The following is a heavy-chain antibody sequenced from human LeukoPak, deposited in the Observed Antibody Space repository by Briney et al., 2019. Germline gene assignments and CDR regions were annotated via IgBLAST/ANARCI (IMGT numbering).Heavy chain of an antibody. CDR1: GGSISSYY. CDR2: IYYSGST. V-gene: IGHV4-59*01. J-gene: IGHJ6*02. D-gene: IGHD1-26*01. Sequence: SETLSLTCTVSGGSISSYYWSWIRQPPGKGLEGIGYIYYSGSTNYNPSLNSRVTISVDTSKSQFSLKMSSVTAADTAVYYCARDLRWEPARAYGMDVWGQGTTVTVSS. CDR3: ARDLRWEPARAYGMDV.